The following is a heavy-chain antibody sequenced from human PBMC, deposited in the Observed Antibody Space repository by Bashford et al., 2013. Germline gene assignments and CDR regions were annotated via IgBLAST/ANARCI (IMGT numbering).Heavy chain of an antibody. Sequence: VRQAPGKGLEWVSTISGSGGSTYYADSVKGRFTVSRDNSENTLYLQMNSLRAEDTAVYYCAKVPGYYDFMGLDYWGQGTLVTVSS. D-gene: IGHD3-3*01. CDR3: AKVPGYYDFMGLDY. J-gene: IGHJ4*02. CDR2: ISGSGGST. V-gene: IGHV3-23*01.